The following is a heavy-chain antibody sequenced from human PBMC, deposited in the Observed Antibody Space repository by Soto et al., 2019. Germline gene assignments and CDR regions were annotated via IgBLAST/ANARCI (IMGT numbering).Heavy chain of an antibody. CDR1: GYTFTGYY. CDR3: ARDYSSYGPFDY. V-gene: IGHV1-2*02. Sequence: ASVKVSCKASGYTFTGYYMHWVRQAPGQGLEWMGWINPNSGGTNYAQKFQGRFTISRDNAKNSLYLQMNSLRAEDTAVYYCARDYSSYGPFDYWGQGTLVTVSS. J-gene: IGHJ4*02. CDR2: INPNSGGT. D-gene: IGHD5-18*01.